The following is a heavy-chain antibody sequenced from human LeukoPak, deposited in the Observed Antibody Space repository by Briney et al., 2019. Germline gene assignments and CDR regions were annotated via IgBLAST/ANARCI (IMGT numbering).Heavy chain of an antibody. V-gene: IGHV1-18*01. D-gene: IGHD3-22*01. CDR1: GYTLTRYG. CDR3: ARGKYYYDSSGYGLYYYYYGMDV. CDR2: ITAYNGNT. Sequence: ASVDVPRKASGYTLTRYGIRGVRQAPGQGREWMGWITAYNGNTNYAQKLQGRVTMTTDTSTSTGYMELRSLRSDDTAVYYCARGKYYYDSSGYGLYYYYYGMDVWGQGTTVTVSS. J-gene: IGHJ6*02.